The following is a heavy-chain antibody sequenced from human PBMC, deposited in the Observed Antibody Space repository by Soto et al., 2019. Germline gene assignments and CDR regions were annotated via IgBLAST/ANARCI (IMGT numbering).Heavy chain of an antibody. J-gene: IGHJ6*02. CDR3: ARVSAGAKQPAFYGMDV. CDR2: IYPGDSDT. D-gene: IGHD1-26*01. CDR1: GYSFTSYW. Sequence: ESLKISCKGSGYSFTSYWIGWVRQMPGKGLEWMGIIYPGDSDTRYSPSFQGQVTISADKSISTAYLQWSSLKASDTAMYYCARVSAGAKQPAFYGMDVWGQGTTVTVSS. V-gene: IGHV5-51*01.